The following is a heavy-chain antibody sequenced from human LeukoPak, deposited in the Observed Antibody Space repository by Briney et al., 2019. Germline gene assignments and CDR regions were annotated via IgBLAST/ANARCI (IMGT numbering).Heavy chain of an antibody. CDR2: ISYDGIDK. V-gene: IGHV3-30*01. CDR1: GFTFTTYA. CDR3: ARDADIGALDY. Sequence: PGRSLRLSCAASGFTFTTYAIHWVRQAPGKGLEWVAVISYDGIDKYYADFVQGRFTISRDNSKNTLYLEMNSLRPEDTAVYYCARDADIGALDYWGQGTLVTVSS. D-gene: IGHD5-12*01. J-gene: IGHJ4*02.